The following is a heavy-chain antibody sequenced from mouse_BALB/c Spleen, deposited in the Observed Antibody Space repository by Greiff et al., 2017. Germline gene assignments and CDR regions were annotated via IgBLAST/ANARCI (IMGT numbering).Heavy chain of an antibody. CDR3: ARGYYGSSYGMDY. J-gene: IGHJ4*01. CDR1: GYTFTDYW. V-gene: IGHV1-69*01. CDR2: IDTSDSYT. Sequence: QVQLQQPGAELVMPGASVKMSCKASGYTFTDYWMHWVKQRPGQGLEWIGAIDTSDSYTSYNQKFKGKATLTVDESSSTAYMQLSSLTSEDSAVYYCARGYYGSSYGMDYWGQGTSVTVSS. D-gene: IGHD1-1*01.